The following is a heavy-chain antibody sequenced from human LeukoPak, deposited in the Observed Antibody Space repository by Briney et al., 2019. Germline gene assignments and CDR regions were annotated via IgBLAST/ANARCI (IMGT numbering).Heavy chain of an antibody. V-gene: IGHV1-69*13. D-gene: IGHD3-10*01. CDR3: ASSLVRGVIKLSWFDP. CDR2: IIPIFGAA. J-gene: IGHJ5*02. Sequence: SVKVSCKASGGTFSSYAISWVRQAPGQGLEWMGGIIPIFGAANYAQKFQGRVTITADESTSTAYMELSSLRSEDTAVYYCASSLVRGVIKLSWFDPWGQGTLVTVSS. CDR1: GGTFSSYA.